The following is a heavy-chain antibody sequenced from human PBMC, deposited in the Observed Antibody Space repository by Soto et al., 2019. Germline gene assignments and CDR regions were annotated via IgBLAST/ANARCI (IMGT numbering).Heavy chain of an antibody. V-gene: IGHV3-48*03. CDR2: ISSSGSTA. Sequence: LRLSCAASGFTFSRFELHWVRQAPGKGLEWISYISSSGSTAYYADSVKGRFTISRDNAKNSLYLQMNSLRAEDTAVYYCASDSGYDYVWGSYRPPRHFDYWGQGTLVTVSS. CDR3: ASDSGYDYVWGSYRPPRHFDY. CDR1: GFTFSRFE. D-gene: IGHD3-16*02. J-gene: IGHJ4*02.